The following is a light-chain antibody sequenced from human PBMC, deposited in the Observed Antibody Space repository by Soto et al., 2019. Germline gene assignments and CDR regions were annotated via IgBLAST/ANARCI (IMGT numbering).Light chain of an antibody. CDR3: QQYGSSPLT. Sequence: EIVMTQSPATLSVSPGERATLSCRASQSVFSSLAWFQQKPGQAPRLLIYGAATRATGIPARFSGSGSGTEFTLTISSLQSEDFAVYYCQQYGSSPLTFGGGTKVEIK. V-gene: IGKV3-15*01. J-gene: IGKJ4*01. CDR1: QSVFSS. CDR2: GAA.